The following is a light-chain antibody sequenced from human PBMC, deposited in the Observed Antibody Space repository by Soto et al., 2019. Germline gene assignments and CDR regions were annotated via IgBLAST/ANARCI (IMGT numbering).Light chain of an antibody. Sequence: EIVLTQSPGTLSLSPGEGATLSGRASQSISSTYLAWYQQKPGQAPRLLIYGASSRATGIPDRFSGSGSGTDFTLTISRLEPEDFAVYYCQHYGSSTWTFGQGTKVEIK. CDR1: QSISSTY. CDR2: GAS. CDR3: QHYGSSTWT. V-gene: IGKV3-20*01. J-gene: IGKJ1*01.